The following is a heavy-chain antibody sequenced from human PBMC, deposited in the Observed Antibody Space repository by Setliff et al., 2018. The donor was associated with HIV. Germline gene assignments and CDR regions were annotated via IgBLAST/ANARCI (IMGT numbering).Heavy chain of an antibody. Sequence: SETLSLTCTVSGGSISTSNWWSWIRQTPGKGLEWIGYIYISGTTNYNPSLNSRVTISLDTSRNQFSLKLGTVTAADTAMYYCAREHCSGGSCNGFDIWGQGTMVTVSS. CDR2: IYISGTT. D-gene: IGHD2-15*01. J-gene: IGHJ3*02. V-gene: IGHV4-4*09. CDR3: AREHCSGGSCNGFDI. CDR1: GGSISTSNW.